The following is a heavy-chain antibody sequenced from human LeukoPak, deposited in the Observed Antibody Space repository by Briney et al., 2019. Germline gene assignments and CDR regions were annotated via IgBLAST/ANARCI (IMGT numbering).Heavy chain of an antibody. J-gene: IGHJ1*01. V-gene: IGHV3-23*01. Sequence: GGSLRLSCAASGFTFSSYAMSWVRQAPGKGLEWVSAISGSGGSTYYADSVKGRFTISRDNSKNTLYLKMNSLRAEDTAVYYCAKRGYDSSGYYFIAAHEYFQHWGQGTLVTVSS. D-gene: IGHD3-22*01. CDR3: AKRGYDSSGYYFIAAHEYFQH. CDR2: ISGSGGST. CDR1: GFTFSSYA.